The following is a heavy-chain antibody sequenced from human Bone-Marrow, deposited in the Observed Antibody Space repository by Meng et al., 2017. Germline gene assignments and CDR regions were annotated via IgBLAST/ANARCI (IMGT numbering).Heavy chain of an antibody. V-gene: IGHV4-34*01. CDR2: INHSGST. CDR1: GGSFSAYD. D-gene: IGHD2-21*02. Sequence: QVQVQQWGAGLLKPSETLSLTCAFYGGSFSAYDWSWIRQPPGKGLEWLGQINHSGSTNDNPSLKSRVTISIDTSRNQLSLKLSSVTAADTAVYYCARVAYRWGGDCSYFDYWGQGTLVTVSS. J-gene: IGHJ4*02. CDR3: ARVAYRWGGDCSYFDY.